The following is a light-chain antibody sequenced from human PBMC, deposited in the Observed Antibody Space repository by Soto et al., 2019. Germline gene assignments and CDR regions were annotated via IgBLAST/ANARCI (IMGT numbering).Light chain of an antibody. J-gene: IGKJ4*01. CDR3: QQRSDWPPLT. CDR1: QSISTF. V-gene: IGKV3-11*01. CDR2: DAS. Sequence: ETVLTQSPATLSLSPGERATLSCRASQSISTFLAWYQQKPGQAPRLRIYDASNRAAGIPARFSGSGSETDFTLTISSLEPEDFAVYCCQQRSDWPPLTVGGGTKVEVK.